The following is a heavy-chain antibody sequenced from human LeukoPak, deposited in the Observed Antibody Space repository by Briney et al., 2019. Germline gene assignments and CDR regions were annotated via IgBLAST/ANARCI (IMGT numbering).Heavy chain of an antibody. J-gene: IGHJ6*02. V-gene: IGHV3-9*01. CDR3: AKDIRGYWEYYDFWSGYYRREEILYYYYGMDA. Sequence: GGSLRLSCAASGFTFDDYAMHWVRQAPGKGLEWVSGISWNSGSIGYADSVKGRFTISRDNAKNSLYLQMNSLRAEDTALYYCAKDIRGYWEYYDFWSGYYRREEILYYYYGMDAWGQGTTVTVSS. CDR1: GFTFDDYA. CDR2: ISWNSGSI. D-gene: IGHD3-3*01.